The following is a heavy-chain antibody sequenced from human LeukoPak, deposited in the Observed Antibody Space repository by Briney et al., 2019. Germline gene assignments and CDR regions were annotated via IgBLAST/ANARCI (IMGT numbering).Heavy chain of an antibody. V-gene: IGHV1-2*02. D-gene: IGHD3-22*01. CDR1: GYTFTGYY. CDR2: INPNSGGT. CDR3: ARAKVYYYDRLDY. J-gene: IGHJ4*02. Sequence: GASVKVSCKASGYTFTGYYMHWVRQAPGQGLEWMGWINPNSGGTNYAQKFQGRVTMTRDTSISTAYMELSRLRSDDTAVYYCARAKVYYYDRLDYWGQGTLVTVSS.